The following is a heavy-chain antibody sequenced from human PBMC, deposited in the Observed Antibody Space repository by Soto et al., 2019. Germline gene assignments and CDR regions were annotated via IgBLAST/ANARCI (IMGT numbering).Heavy chain of an antibody. D-gene: IGHD6-19*01. CDR2: IRSKAYGGTT. V-gene: IGHV3-49*04. Sequence: SLRLSCTASGFTFGDYAMSWVRQAPGKGLEWVGFIRSKAYGGTTEYAASVKGRFTISRDDSKSIAYLQMNSLKTEDTAVYYCTRTSIAVAALFDYWGQGTLVTVSS. CDR3: TRTSIAVAALFDY. CDR1: GFTFGDYA. J-gene: IGHJ4*02.